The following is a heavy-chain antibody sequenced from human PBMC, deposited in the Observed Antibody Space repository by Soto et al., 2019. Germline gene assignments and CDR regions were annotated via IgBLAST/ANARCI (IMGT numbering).Heavy chain of an antibody. CDR1: GGTFSNYA. J-gene: IGHJ4*02. D-gene: IGHD4-4*01. CDR2: IIPVYGTA. V-gene: IGHV1-69*13. Sequence: SVKVSCKASGGTFSNYAISWVRQAPGQGLEWMGGIIPVYGTAKYAQKFQGRVTITADEATTTAYMELSSLRSEDTAVYYCERGWSVADYSLTNDYWGQGTLVPVSS. CDR3: ERGWSVADYSLTNDY.